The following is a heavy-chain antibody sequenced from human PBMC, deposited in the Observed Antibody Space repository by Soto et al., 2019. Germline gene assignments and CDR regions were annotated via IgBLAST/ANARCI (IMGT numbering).Heavy chain of an antibody. V-gene: IGHV1-18*04. CDR1: GYTFTSYG. Sequence: GASVKVSCKASGYTFTSYGINWVRQAPGQGLEWVGLISAHNGNTNYAKKAQGRVTMTTDTSQSTAYMELRSLLSDDSGVYYGARGPLAAAGMGDYWGQGTLVTVSS. D-gene: IGHD6-13*01. CDR3: ARGPLAAAGMGDY. J-gene: IGHJ4*02. CDR2: ISAHNGNT.